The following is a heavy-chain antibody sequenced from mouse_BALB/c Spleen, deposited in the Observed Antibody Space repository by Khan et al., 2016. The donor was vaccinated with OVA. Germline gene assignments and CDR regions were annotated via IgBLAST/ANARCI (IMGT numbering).Heavy chain of an antibody. CDR3: ASGYGYGWYFDV. J-gene: IGHJ1*01. V-gene: IGHV9-4*02. D-gene: IGHD2-2*01. CDR2: INTHSGVP. Sequence: SGPELKKPGETVRISCKASGYTFTTAGMQWVQKMPGKGLKWIGWINTHSGVPKYAEDFKGRFAFSLETSASTAYLQITNLKNEDTATYFCASGYGYGWYFDVWGAGTTVTVSS. CDR1: GYTFTTAG.